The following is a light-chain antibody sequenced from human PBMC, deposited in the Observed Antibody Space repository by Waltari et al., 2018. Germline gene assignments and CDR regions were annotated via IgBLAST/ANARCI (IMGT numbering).Light chain of an antibody. CDR3: QQYGSSVMYT. Sequence: VLTQSPGTLSLSPGERGTLSCRASQRLTKNYLAWYQQKPGQAPRLLIYGASSRAPGIPDRFSGSVSGTDFTLTISSLEPEDFAMYYCQQYGSSVMYTFGQGTKLEIK. CDR2: GAS. CDR1: QRLTKNY. J-gene: IGKJ2*01. V-gene: IGKV3-20*01.